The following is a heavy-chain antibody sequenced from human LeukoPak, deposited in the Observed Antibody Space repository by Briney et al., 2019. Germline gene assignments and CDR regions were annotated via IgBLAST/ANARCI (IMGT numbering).Heavy chain of an antibody. CDR2: IYYSGST. Sequence: SETLSLTCTVSGGSISSSSYYWGWIRQPPGKGLEWIGSIYYSGSTYYNPSLKSRVTISVDTSKNQFSLKLSSVTAADTAVYYCARDNVEMATMKESDYFDYWGQGTLATVSS. CDR3: ARDNVEMATMKESDYFDY. V-gene: IGHV4-39*07. J-gene: IGHJ4*02. D-gene: IGHD5-24*01. CDR1: GGSISSSSYY.